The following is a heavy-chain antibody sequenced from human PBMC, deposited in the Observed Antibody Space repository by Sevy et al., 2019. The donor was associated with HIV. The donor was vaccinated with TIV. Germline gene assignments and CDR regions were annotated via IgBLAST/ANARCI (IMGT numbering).Heavy chain of an antibody. CDR3: ARIGSTGYSSNWFDP. CDR1: GYTFTSYG. D-gene: IGHD3-9*01. CDR2: ISAYNGNT. Sequence: ASVKVSCKASGYTFTSYGISWVRQAPGQGLEWMGWISAYNGNTNYAQKLQGRVTMTTDTSTSTTDMDLRSLRSDDTAEYYGARIGSTGYSSNWFDPWGQGTLVTVSS. J-gene: IGHJ5*02. V-gene: IGHV1-18*04.